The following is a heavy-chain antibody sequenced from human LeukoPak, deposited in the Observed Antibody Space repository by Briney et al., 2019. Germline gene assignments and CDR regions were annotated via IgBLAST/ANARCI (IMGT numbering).Heavy chain of an antibody. CDR1: GYSISSGYF. V-gene: IGHV4-38-2*02. CDR2: IYHSGST. D-gene: IGHD6-13*01. CDR3: ARIYSSSWFLNWFDP. J-gene: IGHJ5*02. Sequence: SETLSLTCTVSGYSISSGYFWGWIRQPPGKGLECIGTIYHSGSTYYNPSLKCRVTISVDTSKNQFSLKLNSVTAADTAVYYCARIYSSSWFLNWFDPWGQGTLVTVSS.